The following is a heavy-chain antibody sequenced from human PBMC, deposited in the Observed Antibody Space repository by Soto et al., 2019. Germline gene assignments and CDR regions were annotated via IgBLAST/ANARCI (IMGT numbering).Heavy chain of an antibody. J-gene: IGHJ4*02. D-gene: IGHD3-10*01. CDR3: ARKDYYGSGIYYFDS. Sequence: QVQLVQSGPEVMKPGASVKLSCEASGYTFTRYPIRWVRQAPGQGLEWMGWLNPANGDTGYSQNFQGRVTITRDTSASTAYMEMNTLRSEDTAVYYCARKDYYGSGIYYFDSWGQGTQVTVSS. CDR2: LNPANGDT. V-gene: IGHV1-3*01. CDR1: GYTFTRYP.